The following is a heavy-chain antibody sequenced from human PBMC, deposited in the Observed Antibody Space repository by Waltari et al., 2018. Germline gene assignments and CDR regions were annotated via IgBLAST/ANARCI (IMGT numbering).Heavy chain of an antibody. Sequence: EVQLVESGGGLIQPGGSLRLSCAASGFTVINNYMTWVRQAPGEGLEWVSLVWCGGDTHYEDSVKCRVTISRDNSKNTVYLQMHDLRAEDTATYYCSRNFHDPQDVWGQGTTVIVS. J-gene: IGHJ6*02. D-gene: IGHD3-3*01. CDR2: VWCGGDT. CDR3: SRNFHDPQDV. CDR1: GFTVINNY. V-gene: IGHV3-53*01.